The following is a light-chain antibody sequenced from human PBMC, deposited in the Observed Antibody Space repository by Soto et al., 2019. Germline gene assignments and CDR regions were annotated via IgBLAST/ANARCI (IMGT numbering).Light chain of an antibody. CDR3: QQYNSYSYT. V-gene: IGKV1-5*03. CDR1: QSISSW. J-gene: IGKJ2*01. Sequence: DILMTQSPSTLSASVGDRVTITCRASQSISSWLAWYQQKPGKAPKLLIYKASSLESGVPSRFSGSGSGTEFTLTISSLQHDDFATYYCQQYNSYSYTFGQGTKVDIK. CDR2: KAS.